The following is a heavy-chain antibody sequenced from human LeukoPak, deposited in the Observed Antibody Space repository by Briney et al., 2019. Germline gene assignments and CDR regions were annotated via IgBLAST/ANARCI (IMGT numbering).Heavy chain of an antibody. J-gene: IGHJ5*02. V-gene: IGHV4-61*08. CDR2: IYYSGST. Sequence: SETLFLTCTVSGGSISSGDYYWSWIRQPPGKGLEWIGYIYYSGSTNYNPSLKSRVTISVDTSKNQFSLKLSSVTAADTAVYYCARGIAAAGVWFDPWGQGTLVTVSS. CDR3: ARGIAAAGVWFDP. CDR1: GGSISSGDYY. D-gene: IGHD6-13*01.